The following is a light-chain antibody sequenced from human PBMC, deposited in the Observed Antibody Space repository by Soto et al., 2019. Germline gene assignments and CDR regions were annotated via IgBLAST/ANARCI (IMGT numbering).Light chain of an antibody. J-gene: IGLJ1*01. CDR1: SSNIGGYNI. CDR3: SSYTSSSTYV. CDR2: EGV. V-gene: IGLV2-14*02. Sequence: QSALTQPASVSGSPGQSITISCSGTSSNIGGYNIVSWYQQHPGKAPKVIIYEGVKRPSGVSDRFSGSTSGVTASLTISGLQAEDEAEYYCSSYTSSSTYVFGTGTKVTVL.